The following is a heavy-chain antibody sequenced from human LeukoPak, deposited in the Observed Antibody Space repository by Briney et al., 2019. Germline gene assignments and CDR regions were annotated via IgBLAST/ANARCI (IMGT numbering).Heavy chain of an antibody. Sequence: EASMKVSCKASGYTFTGYYMHWVRQAPGQGLEWMGWINPNSGGTNYAQKFQGRVTMTRDTSISTAYMELSRLRSDDTAVYYCARDLSPAYFDYWGQGTLVTVSS. CDR2: INPNSGGT. CDR3: ARDLSPAYFDY. D-gene: IGHD2/OR15-2a*01. J-gene: IGHJ4*02. CDR1: GYTFTGYY. V-gene: IGHV1-2*02.